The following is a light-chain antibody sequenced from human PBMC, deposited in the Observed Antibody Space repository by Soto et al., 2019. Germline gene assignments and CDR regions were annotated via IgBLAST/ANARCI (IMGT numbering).Light chain of an antibody. V-gene: IGKV3-20*01. J-gene: IGKJ5*01. Sequence: EMLLTQSPGTLSLSPGERATLSCRASQRVSGNYLAWYQQKPGQARRPLIYAASSRATGIPDRFSGSGSGTDFTLTITRLEPEDFAVYYCQQYGSSPITFGQGTRLEIK. CDR1: QRVSGNY. CDR3: QQYGSSPIT. CDR2: AAS.